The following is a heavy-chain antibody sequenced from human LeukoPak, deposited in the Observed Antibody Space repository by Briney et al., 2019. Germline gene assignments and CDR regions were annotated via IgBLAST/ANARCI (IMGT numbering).Heavy chain of an antibody. V-gene: IGHV3-23*01. J-gene: IGHJ3*02. D-gene: IGHD3-10*01. CDR1: GLTVSSTY. CDR3: AKGTNAFDI. CDR2: LSGSSGST. Sequence: GGSLRLSCAASGLTVSSTYMSWVRQTPGKGLEWVSTLSGSSGSTYYADSVKGRFAISRDNSKSTLYLQMNSLRAEDTAVYYCAKGTNAFDIWGQGTMVAVSS.